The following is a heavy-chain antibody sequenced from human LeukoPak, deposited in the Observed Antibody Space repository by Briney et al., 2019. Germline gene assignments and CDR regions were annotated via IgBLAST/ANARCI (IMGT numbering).Heavy chain of an antibody. J-gene: IGHJ5*02. Sequence: GGSLRLSCAASGFTFSSYAMHWVRQAPGKGLEWVAVISYDGSNKYYADSVKGRFTISRDNSKNTLYLQMNSLRAEDTAVYYCARPLVVVPAANPWGQGTLVTVSS. CDR3: ARPLVVVPAANP. CDR2: ISYDGSNK. V-gene: IGHV3-30-3*01. D-gene: IGHD2-2*01. CDR1: GFTFSSYA.